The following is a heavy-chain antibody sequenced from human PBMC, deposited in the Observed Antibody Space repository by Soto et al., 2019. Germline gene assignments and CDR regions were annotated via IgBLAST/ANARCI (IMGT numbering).Heavy chain of an antibody. D-gene: IGHD5-12*01. CDR1: GGTFSSYT. V-gene: IGHV1-69*02. CDR3: AVYVDIVAMQNDY. J-gene: IGHJ4*02. Sequence: ASVKVSCKASGGTFSSYTISWVRQAPGQGLEWVGRIIPILGIANYAQKFQGRVTITADKSTSTAYMELSSLRSEDTAVYYCAVYVDIVAMQNDYWGQGTLVTVSS. CDR2: IIPILGIA.